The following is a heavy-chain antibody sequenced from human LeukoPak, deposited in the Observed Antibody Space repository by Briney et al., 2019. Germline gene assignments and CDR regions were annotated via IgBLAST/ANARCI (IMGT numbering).Heavy chain of an antibody. V-gene: IGHV3-30*18. CDR2: ISYDGSNK. CDR3: AKSGDSGSYFPYFDY. D-gene: IGHD3-10*01. CDR1: GFTFSSYG. Sequence: PGGSLRLSCAASGFTFSSYGMHWVRQAPGKGLEWVAVISYDGSNKYYADSVKGRFTISRDNSKNTLYLQMNSLRAEDTAVYYCAKSGDSGSYFPYFDYWGQGTLVTVSS. J-gene: IGHJ4*02.